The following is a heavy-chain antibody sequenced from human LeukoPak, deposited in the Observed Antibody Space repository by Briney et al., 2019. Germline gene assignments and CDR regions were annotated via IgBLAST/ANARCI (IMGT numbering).Heavy chain of an antibody. J-gene: IGHJ4*02. CDR2: ISSSSSYI. Sequence: GRSLRLSCAASGFTFSSYSMNWVRQAPGKGLEWVSSISSSSSYIYYAASVKGRFTISRDNAKNSLYLHMNSLRAEDTAVYYCARALRRPLDDYWGQGTLVTVSS. CDR1: GFTFSSYS. D-gene: IGHD1-1*01. V-gene: IGHV3-21*01. CDR3: ARALRRPLDDY.